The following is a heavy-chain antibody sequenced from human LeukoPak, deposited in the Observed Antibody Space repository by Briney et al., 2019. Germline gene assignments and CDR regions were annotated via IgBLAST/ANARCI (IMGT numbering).Heavy chain of an antibody. CDR1: GDSIRGGSYY. Sequence: SQTLSLTCTVSGDSIRGGSYYWSWIRQPAGKGLEWIGRIYASGGSTKYNPSLKSRVTISVDTSKNQVSLKLTSVTAADTATYYYARVGPGWYSYAYYFDYWGQGTLVTVSS. D-gene: IGHD5-18*01. V-gene: IGHV4-61*02. CDR3: ARVGPGWYSYAYYFDY. CDR2: IYASGGST. J-gene: IGHJ4*02.